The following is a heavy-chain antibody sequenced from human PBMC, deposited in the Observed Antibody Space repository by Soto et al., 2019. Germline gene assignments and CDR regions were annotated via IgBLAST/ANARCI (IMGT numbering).Heavy chain of an antibody. CDR1: GGSVSSDTHY. J-gene: IGHJ6*02. Sequence: QVQLQESGPGLVKPSETLSLTCTVSGGSVSSDTHYWSWIRQPPGKRLEWFGFIYSSGSTNYNPSLKSRVTMSVDTSKNQFSLKLRSVIVADTAVYHCARFVRSCSGTTCYTRADVWGQGTTVTVSS. CDR3: ARFVRSCSGTTCYTRADV. V-gene: IGHV4-61*01. CDR2: IYSSGST. D-gene: IGHD2-2*02.